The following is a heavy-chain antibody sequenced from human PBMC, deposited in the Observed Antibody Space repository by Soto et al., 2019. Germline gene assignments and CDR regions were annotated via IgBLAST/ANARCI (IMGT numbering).Heavy chain of an antibody. Sequence: QVQLVESGGGVVQPGRSLRLSCTASGFTFSSHSMHWVRQAPGKGLEGVAVTSYDENDKYYTDSVKGRFTISRDNFKNTLYLEMNSLRAEDTAVYYCAREVVGYYFDYWGQGTLVTVSS. CDR1: GFTFSSHS. CDR2: TSYDENDK. D-gene: IGHD3-16*01. V-gene: IGHV3-30-3*01. J-gene: IGHJ4*02. CDR3: AREVVGYYFDY.